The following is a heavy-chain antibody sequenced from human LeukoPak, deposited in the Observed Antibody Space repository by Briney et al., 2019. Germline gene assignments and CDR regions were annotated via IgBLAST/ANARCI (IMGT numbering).Heavy chain of an antibody. J-gene: IGHJ4*02. V-gene: IGHV1-3*01. CDR3: ARDFDYYGSGSANY. D-gene: IGHD3-10*01. Sequence: ASVMVSCKASGYTFTSYAMHWVRQAPGQRLEWMGWINAGNGNTKYSQKFQGRVTITRDTSASTAYMELSSLRSEDTAVYYCARDFDYYGSGSANYWGQGTLVTVSS. CDR1: GYTFTSYA. CDR2: INAGNGNT.